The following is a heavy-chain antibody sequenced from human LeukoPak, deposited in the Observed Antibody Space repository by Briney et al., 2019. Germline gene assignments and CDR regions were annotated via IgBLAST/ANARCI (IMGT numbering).Heavy chain of an antibody. CDR2: IYHSGST. J-gene: IGHJ4*02. V-gene: IGHV4-4*02. Sequence: SETLSLTCAVSGGSISSSNWWSWVRQPPGKGLEWIGEIYHSGSTNYNPSLKSRVTISVDKSKNQFSLKLISVTAADTAVYYCAIIVGATGYFDYWGQGTLVTASS. D-gene: IGHD1-26*01. CDR1: GGSISSSNW. CDR3: AIIVGATGYFDY.